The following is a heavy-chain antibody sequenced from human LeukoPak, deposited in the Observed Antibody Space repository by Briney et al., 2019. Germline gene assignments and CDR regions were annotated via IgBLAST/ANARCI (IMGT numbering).Heavy chain of an antibody. D-gene: IGHD3-10*01. Sequence: KASQTLSLTCTVSGGSISNGNYYWSWLRQPPGKALEWIGYIYYTGKTYYNPSLEGRVTILVDTSRNHFSVKLSSVTAADTAVYYCARSQNYYGSGDYWSQGTLVTVSS. V-gene: IGHV4-61*03. J-gene: IGHJ4*02. CDR1: GGSISNGNYY. CDR2: IYYTGKT. CDR3: ARSQNYYGSGDY.